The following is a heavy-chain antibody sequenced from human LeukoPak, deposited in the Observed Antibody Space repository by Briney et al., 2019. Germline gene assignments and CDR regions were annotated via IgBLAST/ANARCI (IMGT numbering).Heavy chain of an antibody. Sequence: PSETLSLTCTVSGVSISSYYWSWIRQPPGKGLEWIGYIYYSGSTNYNPSLKSRVTISVDTSKNQFSLKLSSVTAADTAVYYCARHVYGDYWYFDLWGRGTLVTVAS. CDR2: IYYSGST. CDR1: GVSISSYY. D-gene: IGHD4-17*01. V-gene: IGHV4-59*08. J-gene: IGHJ2*01. CDR3: ARHVYGDYWYFDL.